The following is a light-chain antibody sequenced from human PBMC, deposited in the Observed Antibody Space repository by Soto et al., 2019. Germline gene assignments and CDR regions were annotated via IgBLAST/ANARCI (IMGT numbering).Light chain of an antibody. CDR2: AAS. CDR3: QQYGNSPIA. V-gene: IGKV3-20*01. J-gene: IGKJ5*01. CDR1: QSVSTSY. Sequence: EIVLTQSPGTLSLSPGERARLSCRASQSVSTSYLAWYQQKPGQAPGLLIYAASSRATGIPDRFSGSGSGTDFTLTISRLEPEDFAVYYCQQYGNSPIAFGQGTRLEIK.